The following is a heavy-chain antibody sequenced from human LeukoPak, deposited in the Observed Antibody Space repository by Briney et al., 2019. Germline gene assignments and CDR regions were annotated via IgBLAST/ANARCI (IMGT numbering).Heavy chain of an antibody. D-gene: IGHD3-3*01. CDR3: ARAPTPFDLWSSLPYYFDY. V-gene: IGHV1-18*01. J-gene: IGHJ4*02. Sequence: ASVEVSCKASGYTFTNYGISWVRQAPGQGLEWMGLISAYNGNTNYAQKLQGRVTMTTDTSTSTAYMELRSLRSDDTAVYYCARAPTPFDLWSSLPYYFDYWGQGTLVTVSS. CDR2: ISAYNGNT. CDR1: GYTFTNYG.